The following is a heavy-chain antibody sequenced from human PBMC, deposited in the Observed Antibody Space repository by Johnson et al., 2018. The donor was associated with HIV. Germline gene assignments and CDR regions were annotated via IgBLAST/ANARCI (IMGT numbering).Heavy chain of an antibody. J-gene: IGHJ3*02. CDR3: ARVFYCTRDAAVGFCSAGRREPLCAFDI. Sequence: VQLVESGGGLVKPGGSLTLSCVASGFIFSHAWMSWVRQAPGKGLEWVGRIKREIDGGTRDYAAPLKGRFTISRDNSKNTLYLQMNGLRTEDTAVYYCARVFYCTRDAAVGFCSAGRREPLCAFDIWGQGTMVTVSS. CDR2: IKREIDGGTR. D-gene: IGHD2-15*01. CDR1: GFIFSHAW. V-gene: IGHV3-15*01.